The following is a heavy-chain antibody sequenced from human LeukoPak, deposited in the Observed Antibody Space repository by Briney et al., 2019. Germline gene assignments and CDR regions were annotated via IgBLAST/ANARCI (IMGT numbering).Heavy chain of an antibody. CDR2: IYTSGST. CDR3: ARDRHSSSWYYFDY. J-gene: IGHJ4*02. Sequence: SQTLSLTCTVSGGSISSGSYYWSWIRQPAGKGLEWIGRIYTSGSTNYNPSLKSRVTISVDTSKNQFSLKLSSVTAADTAVYYCARDRHSSSWYYFDYWAREPWSPPPQ. V-gene: IGHV4-61*02. CDR1: GGSISSGSYY. D-gene: IGHD6-13*01.